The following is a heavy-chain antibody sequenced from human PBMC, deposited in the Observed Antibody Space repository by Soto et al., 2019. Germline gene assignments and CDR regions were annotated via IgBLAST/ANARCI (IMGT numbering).Heavy chain of an antibody. D-gene: IGHD6-13*01. J-gene: IGHJ4*02. CDR2: IYFSGST. Sequence: SHTLSLTCTVPRGSLNRDYRHWIRQSPGKGLEWIGYIYFSGSTNYNPSLESRVTMSVDRSKNQFSLKLTSVTAADTAVYYCARTQRSWYFFDSWGQGTLVTVS. V-gene: IGHV4-59*01. CDR1: RGSLNRDY. CDR3: ARTQRSWYFFDS.